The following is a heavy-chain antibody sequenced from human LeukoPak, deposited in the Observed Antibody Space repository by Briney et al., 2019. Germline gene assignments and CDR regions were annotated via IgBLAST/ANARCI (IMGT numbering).Heavy chain of an antibody. Sequence: PGGSLRLSCAASGFIFSSYAMSWVRQAPGKGLEWVSAISGSGGSTYYADSVKGRFTISRDNSKNTLYLQMNSLRAEDTAVYYCAKRKRYIAGAGTIDYWGQGTLVTVSS. CDR3: AKRKRYIAGAGTIDY. D-gene: IGHD6-13*01. J-gene: IGHJ4*02. CDR2: ISGSGGST. V-gene: IGHV3-23*01. CDR1: GFIFSSYA.